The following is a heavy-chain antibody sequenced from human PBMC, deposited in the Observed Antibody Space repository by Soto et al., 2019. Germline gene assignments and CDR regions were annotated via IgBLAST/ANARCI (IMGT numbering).Heavy chain of an antibody. CDR1: GYSFTIYW. Sequence: PGESLKISCKGSGYSFTIYWIGWVRQMPGKGLEWMGIIYPGDSDTRYSPSFQGQVTISADKSISTAYLQWSSLKASDTAMYYCARQRQQLVYYYYYGMDVWGQGTTVTVSS. J-gene: IGHJ6*02. V-gene: IGHV5-51*01. D-gene: IGHD6-13*01. CDR2: IYPGDSDT. CDR3: ARQRQQLVYYYYYGMDV.